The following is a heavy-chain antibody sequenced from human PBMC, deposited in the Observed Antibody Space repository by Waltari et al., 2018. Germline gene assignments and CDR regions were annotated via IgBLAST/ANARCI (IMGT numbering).Heavy chain of an antibody. D-gene: IGHD6-13*01. J-gene: IGHJ3*02. Sequence: DVPLVQSGAEVKKPGESLTITCTGSGYSFPSYWTGWLLQMPGKGREWMGIIYPGDSDTRYSPSFQGQVTISADKSISTAYLQWSSLKASDTAMYYCARTAAAGTGGAFDIWGQGTMVTVSS. CDR2: IYPGDSDT. CDR1: GYSFPSYW. V-gene: IGHV5-51*03. CDR3: ARTAAAGTGGAFDI.